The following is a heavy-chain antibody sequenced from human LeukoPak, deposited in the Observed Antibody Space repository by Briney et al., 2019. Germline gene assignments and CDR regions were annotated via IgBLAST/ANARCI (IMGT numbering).Heavy chain of an antibody. V-gene: IGHV1-69*13. CDR1: GGTFSSYA. D-gene: IGHD1-26*01. J-gene: IGHJ4*02. Sequence: SVKVSCKASGGTFSSYAVSWVRQAPGQGLEWMGGIIPIFGTANYAQKFQGRVTITADESTSTAYMELSSLRSEDTAVYYCAGCIVGATTLDYWGQGTLVTVSS. CDR3: AGCIVGATTLDY. CDR2: IIPIFGTA.